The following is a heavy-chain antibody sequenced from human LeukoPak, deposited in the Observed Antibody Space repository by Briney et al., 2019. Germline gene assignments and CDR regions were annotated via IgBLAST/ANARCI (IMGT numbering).Heavy chain of an antibody. J-gene: IGHJ6*02. D-gene: IGHD2-15*01. CDR2: ITWNRDKI. Sequence: GRSLRLSCTVSGFTFDDYAMHWVRHTPGKGLEWVSGITWNRDKIGYGDSVKGRFTISRDNVKNVLYLQMNSLRPEDTALYYCAKDLGSAITSALVLDVWGQGTTAIVS. CDR1: GFTFDDYA. CDR3: AKDLGSAITSALVLDV. V-gene: IGHV3-9*01.